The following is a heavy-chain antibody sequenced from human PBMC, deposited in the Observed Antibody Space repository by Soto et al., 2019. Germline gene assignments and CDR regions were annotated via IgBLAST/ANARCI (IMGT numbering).Heavy chain of an antibody. D-gene: IGHD2-2*02. Sequence: QVQLQESGPGLVKPSQTLSLTCTVSGGSISSGGYYWSWIRQHPGKGLEWIGYIYYSGSTYYNPSLKSRVTISVDTSKNQFSLKLSSVTVADTAVYYCARVVPAAITRYYDSSGHFDSWGQGTLVTVSS. CDR3: ARVVPAAITRYYDSSGHFDS. V-gene: IGHV4-31*03. CDR2: IYYSGST. CDR1: GGSISSGGYY. J-gene: IGHJ4*02.